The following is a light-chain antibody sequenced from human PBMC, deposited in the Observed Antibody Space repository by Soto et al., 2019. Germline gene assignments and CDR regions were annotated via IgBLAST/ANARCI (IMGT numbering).Light chain of an antibody. Sequence: EIVMTQSPATLSVSPGERATLSCRASQSVSNNLAWYQQKPDQAPRLLIYGASTRATGIPARFSGSGSGTEFTLTISSLQSEDFAVYYCQHYHNWPRTFGQGTKLEIK. J-gene: IGKJ2*01. V-gene: IGKV3-15*01. CDR1: QSVSNN. CDR2: GAS. CDR3: QHYHNWPRT.